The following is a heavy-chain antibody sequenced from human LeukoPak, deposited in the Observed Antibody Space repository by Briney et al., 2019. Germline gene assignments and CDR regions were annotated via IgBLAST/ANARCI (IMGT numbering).Heavy chain of an antibody. CDR2: IYHTGST. CDR1: GDSISSYY. D-gene: IGHD6-13*01. J-gene: IGHJ5*02. V-gene: IGHV4-59*08. Sequence: SETLSLTCTVSGDSISSYYWSWIRQPPGKGLEWIGCIYHTGSTNYNPFLKSRVTISVDTSKNQFSLKLTSVTAADTAVYYCARQISGYSSSWYPNWFDPWGQGTLVTVSS. CDR3: ARQISGYSSSWYPNWFDP.